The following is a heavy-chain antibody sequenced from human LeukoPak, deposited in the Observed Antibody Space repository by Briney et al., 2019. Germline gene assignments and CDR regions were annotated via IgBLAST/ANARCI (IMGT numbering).Heavy chain of an antibody. J-gene: IGHJ4*02. CDR3: ARHNASGNFFDF. D-gene: IGHD3-10*01. CDR2: IYPADSNS. Sequence: GESLKISCKGAGYIFTNYWFGWVRQMPGKGLEWMGIIYPADSNSRYSPSFRGQVTIPADKSTSTAYLQWSSLKASDTAMYYCARHNASGNFFDFWGQGTLVTVSS. CDR1: GYIFTNYW. V-gene: IGHV5-51*01.